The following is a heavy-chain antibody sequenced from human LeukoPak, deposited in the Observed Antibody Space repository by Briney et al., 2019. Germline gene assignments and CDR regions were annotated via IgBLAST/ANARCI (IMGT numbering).Heavy chain of an antibody. CDR1: GYTFTSYG. CDR3: ARDPALGYTSGWYNWFDP. D-gene: IGHD6-19*01. V-gene: IGHV1-18*01. CDR2: ISAYNGNT. Sequence: ASVKVSCKTSGYTFTSYGISWVRQAPGQGLEWMGWISAYNGNTNYAQKLQGRVTMTTDTSTSTAYMELRSLRSDDTAVYYCARDPALGYTSGWYNWFDPWGQGTLVTVSS. J-gene: IGHJ5*02.